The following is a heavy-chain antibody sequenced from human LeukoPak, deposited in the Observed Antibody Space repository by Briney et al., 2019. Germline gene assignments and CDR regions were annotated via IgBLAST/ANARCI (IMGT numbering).Heavy chain of an antibody. J-gene: IGHJ4*02. Sequence: GGSLRLSCAASGFTFSRNAMSWVRQAPGKGLEWVSAIGNVDRDAYYADSVKGRFTISRDSSKNTLYLQMNSLTAEDTAVYYCAKDILRWSFDYWGQGTRVSVSS. CDR3: AKDILRWSFDY. CDR2: IGNVDRDA. D-gene: IGHD4-23*01. CDR1: GFTFSRNA. V-gene: IGHV3-23*01.